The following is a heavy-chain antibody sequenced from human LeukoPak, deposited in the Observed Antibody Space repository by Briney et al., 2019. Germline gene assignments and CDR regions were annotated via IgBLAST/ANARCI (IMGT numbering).Heavy chain of an antibody. CDR1: GFSFSSYG. Sequence: GGSLRPSCAAAGFSFSSYGMHWVRQAPGKGIEWVALIRYDGSNKYYADSVKGRFTISRDNSKNTLYLQMNSLRAEDTAVYYCARDVAVAGDFDYWDQGTLVTVSS. CDR3: ARDVAVAGDFDY. D-gene: IGHD6-19*01. J-gene: IGHJ4*02. CDR2: IRYDGSNK. V-gene: IGHV3-30*02.